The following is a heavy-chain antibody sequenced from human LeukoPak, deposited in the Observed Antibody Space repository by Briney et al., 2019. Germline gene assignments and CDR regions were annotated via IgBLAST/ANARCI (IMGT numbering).Heavy chain of an antibody. D-gene: IGHD6-19*01. CDR3: ARGSIAVAGPDAFDI. CDR2: IYYSGST. V-gene: IGHV4-59*01. CDR1: GVSISSYY. J-gene: IGHJ3*02. Sequence: SETLSLTCTVSGVSISSYYWSWIRQPPGKGLEWIGYIYYSGSTNYNPSLKSRVTISVDTSKNQFSLKLSSVTAADTAVYYCARGSIAVAGPDAFDIWGPGTMVSVSS.